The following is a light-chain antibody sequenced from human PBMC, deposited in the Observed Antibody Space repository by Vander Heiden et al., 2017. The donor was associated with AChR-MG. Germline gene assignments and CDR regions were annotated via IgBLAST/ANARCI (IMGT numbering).Light chain of an antibody. CDR3: QSYDSSLSGYV. CDR1: SSNIGAGYD. CDR2: GNS. V-gene: IGLV1-40*01. Sequence: QHVLTPPPSVPGAPGQRVASSVTGRSSNIGAGYDVHWYQQLPGTAPKLLIYGNSNRPSGVPDRFSGSKSGTSASLAITGLQAEDEADYYCQSYDSSLSGYVFGTGTKVTVL. J-gene: IGLJ1*01.